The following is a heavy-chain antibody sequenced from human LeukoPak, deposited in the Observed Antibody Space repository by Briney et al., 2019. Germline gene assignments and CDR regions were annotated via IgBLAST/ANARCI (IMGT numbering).Heavy chain of an antibody. CDR3: ARGKGIYCGGDCSALDY. CDR1: GFTFSSYW. J-gene: IGHJ4*02. V-gene: IGHV3-64*02. D-gene: IGHD2-21*02. Sequence: GGSLRLSCAASGFTFSSYWMHWVRQAPGKGLEYVSAISTNGASTYYADSVKDRFSISRDNSKNTLYLQMGSLRAEDMAVYYCARGKGIYCGGDCSALDYWGQGTLVTVSS. CDR2: ISTNGAST.